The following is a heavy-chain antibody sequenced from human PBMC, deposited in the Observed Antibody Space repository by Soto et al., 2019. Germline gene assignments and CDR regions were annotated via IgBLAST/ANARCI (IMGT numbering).Heavy chain of an antibody. CDR3: ARSQEVVVVPAAPIDY. D-gene: IGHD2-2*01. Sequence: QVQLVQSGAEVKKPGASVKLSCKTSGYTFSNYYINWVRQAPGQGLQWMGRINPSGGSTSYAQKFHGRVTMTRVTSTRTVYMDLSSLTSEDTAVYFCARSQEVVVVPAAPIDYWGQGTLVTVSS. V-gene: IGHV1-46*01. J-gene: IGHJ4*02. CDR1: GYTFSNYY. CDR2: INPSGGST.